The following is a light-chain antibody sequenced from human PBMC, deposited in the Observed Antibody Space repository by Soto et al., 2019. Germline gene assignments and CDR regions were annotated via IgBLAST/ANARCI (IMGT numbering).Light chain of an antibody. V-gene: IGKV1-5*03. CDR2: NAS. CDR3: QYYNSYSQT. CDR1: QSISSS. J-gene: IGKJ1*01. Sequence: DIQMTQSPSTLSASVGDRVTITCLASQSISSSLAWHQQKPGKAPNLLIYNASSLEDGVPSRFSGSGSVTEFTLTISSLQPDDFATYYCQYYNSYSQTFGQGTKVEIK.